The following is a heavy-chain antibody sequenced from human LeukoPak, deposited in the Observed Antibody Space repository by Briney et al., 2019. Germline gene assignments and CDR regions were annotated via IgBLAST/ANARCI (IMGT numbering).Heavy chain of an antibody. CDR2: SASGGSS. J-gene: IGHJ4*02. Sequence: GGSLRLSCVASGFTFSSYAMNWVRQAPGKGLEWFSTSASGGSSYYADSAKGRFTISRDNSKNTLYLQMNSLGAEDTAVYYCAKATVTHLIDYWGQGTLVTVSS. CDR3: AKATVTHLIDY. CDR1: GFTFSSYA. V-gene: IGHV3-23*01. D-gene: IGHD4-17*01.